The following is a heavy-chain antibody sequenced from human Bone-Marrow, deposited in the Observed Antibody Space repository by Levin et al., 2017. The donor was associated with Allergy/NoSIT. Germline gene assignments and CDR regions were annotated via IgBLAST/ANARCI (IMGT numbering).Heavy chain of an antibody. CDR2: IYYSGST. V-gene: IGHV4-31*03. Sequence: PSETLSLTCTVSGGSISSGGYYWSWIRQHPGKGLEWIGYIYYSGSTYYNPSLKSRLTISADTSKNQFSLNLSSVTAADTAVYYCARFLEWFTFDYWGPGTLVTVSS. J-gene: IGHJ4*02. CDR1: GGSISSGGYY. D-gene: IGHD3-3*01. CDR3: ARFLEWFTFDY.